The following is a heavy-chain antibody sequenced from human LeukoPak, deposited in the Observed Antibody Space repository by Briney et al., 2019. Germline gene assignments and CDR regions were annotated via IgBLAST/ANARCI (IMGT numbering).Heavy chain of an antibody. CDR1: GFTFIGYE. CDR2: ISSSGSPI. CDR3: ARTMVF. V-gene: IGHV3-48*03. Sequence: GGSLRLSCTDSGFTFIGYERNWDRQAPGKGLEWVSDISSSGSPIYYADSVKGRFTVSRDDAKNSLYLQMSSLRAEDTAVYYCARTMVFWGQGTLVAVSS. D-gene: IGHD2-8*01. J-gene: IGHJ4*02.